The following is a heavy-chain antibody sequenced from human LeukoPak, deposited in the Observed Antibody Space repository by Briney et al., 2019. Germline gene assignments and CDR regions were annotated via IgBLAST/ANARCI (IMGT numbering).Heavy chain of an antibody. CDR1: GYTFTGYY. D-gene: IGHD3-22*01. V-gene: IGHV1-2*02. J-gene: IGHJ6*03. CDR3: ARVSDYYDSSGYYGRYYYYMDV. CDR2: INPNSGGT. Sequence: ASVKVSCKASGYTFTGYYMHWVRQAPGQGLEWMGWINPNSGGTNYAQKFQGRVTMTRDTSISTAYMELRSLRSDDTAVYYCARVSDYYDSSGYYGRYYYYMDVWGKGTTVTISS.